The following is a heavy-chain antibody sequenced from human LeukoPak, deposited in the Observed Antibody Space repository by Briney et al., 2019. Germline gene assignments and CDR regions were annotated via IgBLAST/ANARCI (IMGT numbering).Heavy chain of an antibody. Sequence: ASVKVSCKFSGYPLTTLSIHWARQLPGVGLECVGRFDPEDGEAIYTQRFQDRGTMTGDTSTATVYMELSSLSPEETAVYSCAPGEGRGLITLDYWGQGTQVTVSS. D-gene: IGHD3-10*01. CDR3: APGEGRGLITLDY. CDR1: GYPLTTLS. J-gene: IGHJ4*02. CDR2: FDPEDGEA. V-gene: IGHV1-24*01.